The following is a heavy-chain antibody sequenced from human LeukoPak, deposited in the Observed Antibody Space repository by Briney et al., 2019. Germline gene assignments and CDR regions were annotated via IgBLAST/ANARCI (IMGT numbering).Heavy chain of an antibody. D-gene: IGHD4-23*01. V-gene: IGHV3-23*01. CDR1: GFTFSNYG. CDR2: ISGSGLST. J-gene: IGHJ3*02. CDR3: AKPRSGNSNAFDI. Sequence: GGSLRLSCAASGFTFSNYGINWVRQAPGKGPEWVSSISGSGLSTYYAGSVKGRFTISRDNSKNTLFLQMNGLRVDDTAVYYCAKPRSGNSNAFDIWGQGTMVTVSS.